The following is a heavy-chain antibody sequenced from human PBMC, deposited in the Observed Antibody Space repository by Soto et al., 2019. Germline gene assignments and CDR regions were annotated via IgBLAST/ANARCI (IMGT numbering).Heavy chain of an antibody. J-gene: IGHJ4*02. CDR2: IYYSGST. D-gene: IGHD2-15*01. CDR1: GGSISSYY. V-gene: IGHV4-59*08. Sequence: SETLSLTCTVSGGSISSYYWSCIRQPPGKGLEWIGYIYYSGSTNYNPSLKSRVTISVDTSKNQFSLKLSTVTAADTAVYYCARHWRFCSGGSCYVVYCFDFWGQGTLVTVYS. CDR3: ARHWRFCSGGSCYVVYCFDF.